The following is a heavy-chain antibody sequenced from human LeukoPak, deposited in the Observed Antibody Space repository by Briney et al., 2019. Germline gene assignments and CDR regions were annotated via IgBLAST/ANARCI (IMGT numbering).Heavy chain of an antibody. Sequence: PSETLSLDCTVSGGSISSYYWSWIRQHPGKGLEWIGYIYYSGSTYYNPSLKSRVTISVDTSKNQFSLKLSSVTAADTAVYYCASPYAPLGYGMDVWGQGTTVTVSS. CDR2: IYYSGST. D-gene: IGHD2-2*01. J-gene: IGHJ6*02. V-gene: IGHV4-59*06. CDR1: GGSISSYY. CDR3: ASPYAPLGYGMDV.